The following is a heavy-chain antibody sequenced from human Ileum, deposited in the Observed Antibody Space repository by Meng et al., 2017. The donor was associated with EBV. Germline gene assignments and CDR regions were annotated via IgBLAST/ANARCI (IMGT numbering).Heavy chain of an antibody. CDR3: AKNGEKYFEY. Sequence: QVPLQESGPGLVNPSGTLSLTCAFSGGSISVINWWSWVRQSPEKGLEWIGEMSDSGITHYNPSLKSRVTISADKSNNQFSLKLTSVTSADTAVYFCAKNGEKYFEYWGQGTLVTVSS. CDR1: GGSISVINW. CDR2: MSDSGIT. V-gene: IGHV4-4*02. J-gene: IGHJ4*02.